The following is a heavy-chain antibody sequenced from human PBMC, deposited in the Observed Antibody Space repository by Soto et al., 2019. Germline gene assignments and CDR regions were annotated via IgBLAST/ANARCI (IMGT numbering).Heavy chain of an antibody. CDR2: IYYSGSA. D-gene: IGHD1-26*01. CDR1: NGPINSADYY. CDR3: SRSFRVGSTPASLDY. V-gene: IGHV4-30-4*01. J-gene: IGHJ4*02. Sequence: PSETLSLTCTVSNGPINSADYYWSWIRQAPGKGLEWIGYIYYSGSASYNPTLKGRVSISLDTSKNQFSLSLRSVTAADTAVYFCSRSFRVGSTPASLDYWGRGTLVTVSS.